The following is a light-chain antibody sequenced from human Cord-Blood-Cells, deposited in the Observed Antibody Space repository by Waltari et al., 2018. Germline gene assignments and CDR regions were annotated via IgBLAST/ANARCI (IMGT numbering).Light chain of an antibody. V-gene: IGLV2-11*01. J-gene: IGLJ1*01. CDR2: DVG. CDR3: CSYAGSYTPYV. Sequence: QSALTQPRSVSGSPGHSFTISCTGTSTDVCGSNSVPWHHQHPGKAPQLMMYDVGKRPSGVPDRFSGSKSGNTASLTISGLQAEDEADYYCCSYAGSYTPYVFGTGTKVTVL. CDR1: STDVCGSNS.